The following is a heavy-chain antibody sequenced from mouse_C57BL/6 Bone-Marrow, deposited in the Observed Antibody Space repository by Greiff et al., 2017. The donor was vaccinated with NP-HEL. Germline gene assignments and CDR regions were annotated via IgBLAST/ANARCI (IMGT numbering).Heavy chain of an antibody. CDR3: TTFITTVVATPAWFAY. Sequence: EVQLQQSGAELVRPGASVKLSCTASGFTIKDDYMHWVKQRPEQGLEWIGWIDPENGDTEYASKFQGKATITADTSSNTDYLRLSSLPTEDTAVYYCTTFITTVVATPAWFAYWGQGTLVTVSA. J-gene: IGHJ3*01. D-gene: IGHD1-1*01. V-gene: IGHV14-4*01. CDR2: IDPENGDT. CDR1: GFTIKDDY.